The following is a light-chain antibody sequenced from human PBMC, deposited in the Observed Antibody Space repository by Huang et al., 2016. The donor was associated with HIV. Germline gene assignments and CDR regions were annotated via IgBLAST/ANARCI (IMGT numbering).Light chain of an antibody. CDR1: QSVGSN. J-gene: IGKJ1*01. V-gene: IGKV3-15*01. Sequence: EIVMTQSPATLSVSPGERATLSCRASQSVGSNLAWYQQRRSQAPRLLIYAASTRATGIPARFSGSGSGTEFTLTVSSLQSEDFAVYYCQQHNSWPRTFGQGTRV. CDR2: AAS. CDR3: QQHNSWPRT.